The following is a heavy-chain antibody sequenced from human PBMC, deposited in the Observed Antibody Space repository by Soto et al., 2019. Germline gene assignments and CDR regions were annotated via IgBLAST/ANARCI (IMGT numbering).Heavy chain of an antibody. D-gene: IGHD6-13*01. V-gene: IGHV1-69*01. CDR3: ARDLLTPRHLHAGTPPGYYYYGMDV. Sequence: QVQLVQSGAEVKKPGSSVKVSCKASGGTFSSYAISWVRQAPGQGLEWMGGIIPIFGTANYAQKFQGRVTITADESTSTAYMELSSLRSEDTAVYCCARDLLTPRHLHAGTPPGYYYYGMDVWGQGTTVTVSS. CDR1: GGTFSSYA. J-gene: IGHJ6*01. CDR2: IIPIFGTA.